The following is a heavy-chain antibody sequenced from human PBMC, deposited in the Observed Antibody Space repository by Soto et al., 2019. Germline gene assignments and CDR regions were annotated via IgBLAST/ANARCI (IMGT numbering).Heavy chain of an antibody. CDR2: IYYSGST. CDR3: ARSLVRGVIGYYYMDV. J-gene: IGHJ6*03. V-gene: IGHV4-59*01. D-gene: IGHD3-10*01. CDR1: GGSISSYY. Sequence: PSETLSLTSTVSGGSISSYYWSWIRQPPGKGLEWIGYIYYSGSTNYNPSLKSRVTISVDTSKNQFSLKLSSVTAADTAVYYCARSLVRGVIGYYYMDVWGKGTTVTVSS.